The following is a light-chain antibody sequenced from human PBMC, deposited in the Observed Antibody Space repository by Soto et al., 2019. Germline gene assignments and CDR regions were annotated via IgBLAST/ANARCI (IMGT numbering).Light chain of an antibody. CDR3: SSYTSSSTLLYV. CDR1: SRDVGGYNY. J-gene: IGLJ1*01. Sequence: QSALTQPASVSGSPGQSSTISCTGTSRDVGGYNYVSWYQQHPGKAPKLMMYDVSNRPSGVSNRFSGSKSGNTASLTISGLQAEYEADYYCSSYTSSSTLLYVFGTGTKVTVL. CDR2: DVS. V-gene: IGLV2-14*01.